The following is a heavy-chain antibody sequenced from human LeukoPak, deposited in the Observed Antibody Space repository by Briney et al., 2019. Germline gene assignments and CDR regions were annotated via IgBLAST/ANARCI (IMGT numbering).Heavy chain of an antibody. Sequence: ESGPALVKPTQTLTLTCTFSGFSLSTSGMRVSWIRQPPGKALEWLARIYWDDDKLYSTSLKTRLTITKDTSKNQVVLTMTNMDPVHTATYYCARMAQDCGGDCYSGLYYFDYWGQGTLVTVSS. CDR2: IYWDDDK. CDR3: ARMAQDCGGDCYSGLYYFDY. J-gene: IGHJ4*02. D-gene: IGHD2-21*02. V-gene: IGHV2-70*04. CDR1: GFSLSTSGMR.